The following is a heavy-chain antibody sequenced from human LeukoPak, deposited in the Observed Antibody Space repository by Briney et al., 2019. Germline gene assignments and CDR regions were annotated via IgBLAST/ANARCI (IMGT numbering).Heavy chain of an antibody. D-gene: IGHD2-2*01. Sequence: GGSLRLSCAASGFTFSSYSMNWVRQAPGKGLEWVSSISSSSSYIYYADSVKGRFTISRDNAKNSLYLQMNSRRAEDTAVYYCSLPSGYCSSTSCIGSRDYGMDVWGQGTTVTVSS. CDR3: SLPSGYCSSTSCIGSRDYGMDV. CDR1: GFTFSSYS. V-gene: IGHV3-21*04. CDR2: ISSSSSYI. J-gene: IGHJ6*02.